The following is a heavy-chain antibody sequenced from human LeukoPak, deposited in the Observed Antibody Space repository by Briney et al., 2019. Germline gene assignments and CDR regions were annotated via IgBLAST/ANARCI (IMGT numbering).Heavy chain of an antibody. CDR2: ISGSGGST. J-gene: IGHJ6*03. CDR1: GFTFSSYA. D-gene: IGHD2-2*01. CDR3: AKVVRWGIVVVPAAISGYMDV. V-gene: IGHV3-23*01. Sequence: GGSLRLSCAASGFTFSSYAMSWVRQAPGKGLEWVSAISGSGGSTYYADSVKGRFTISRDNSKNTLYLQMNSLRAEDTAVYYCAKVVRWGIVVVPAAISGYMDVWGKGTTVTVSS.